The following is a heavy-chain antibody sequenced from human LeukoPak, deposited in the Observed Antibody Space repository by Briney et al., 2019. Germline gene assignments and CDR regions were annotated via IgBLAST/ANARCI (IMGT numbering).Heavy chain of an antibody. CDR1: GYTFTSYY. D-gene: IGHD6-13*01. V-gene: IGHV1-46*01. CDR3: ARDRGRAAAGDY. J-gene: IGHJ4*02. CDR2: INPSGGST. Sequence: GASVKVSCKASGYTFTSYYMHWVRQAPGQGLEGMGIINPSGGSTSYAQKFQGRVTMTRDMSTSTVDMELSSLRSEDTAVYYCARDRGRAAAGDYWGQGTLVTVSS.